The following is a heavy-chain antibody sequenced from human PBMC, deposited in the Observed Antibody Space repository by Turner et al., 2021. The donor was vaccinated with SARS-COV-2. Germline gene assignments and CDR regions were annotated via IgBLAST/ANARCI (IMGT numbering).Heavy chain of an antibody. CDR2: TSYDGSNK. CDR1: GFTFSSYG. D-gene: IGHD4-4*01. J-gene: IGHJ4*02. V-gene: IGHV3-30*18. Sequence: QVQLVASGGGVVQPGRFLRLSCAASGFTFSSYGMHWVRQAPGKGLEWVAVTSYDGSNKYYADSVKGRFTISRDNSKNTLYLQMNSLRAEDTAVYYCAKQQGLYSNPMYYFDYWGQGTLVTVSS. CDR3: AKQQGLYSNPMYYFDY.